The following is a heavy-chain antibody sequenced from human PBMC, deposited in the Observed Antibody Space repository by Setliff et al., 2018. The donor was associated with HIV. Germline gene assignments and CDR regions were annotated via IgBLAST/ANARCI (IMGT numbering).Heavy chain of an antibody. D-gene: IGHD3-22*01. CDR3: ARDMTYYYDTSGSFGWFDP. Sequence: PSETLSLTCTVSGGSITSSNWWSWVRQPPGKGLEWIGEIYHSGSTNYNPSLKSRVTISVDTSKNQLSLKVNSVTAADTAVYYCARDMTYYYDTSGSFGWFDPWGQGTLVTAPQ. CDR1: GGSITSSNW. CDR2: IYHSGST. J-gene: IGHJ5*02. V-gene: IGHV4-4*02.